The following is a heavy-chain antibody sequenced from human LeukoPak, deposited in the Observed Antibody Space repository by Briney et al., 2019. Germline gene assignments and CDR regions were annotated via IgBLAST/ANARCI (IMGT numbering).Heavy chain of an antibody. J-gene: IGHJ4*02. CDR3: ARDVSGSYSFDN. V-gene: IGHV3-30*03. D-gene: IGHD1-26*01. Sequence: PGRSLRLSCGASGFTFSSHGMHWVRQAPGKGLEWVAVMSYDGSNKYYADSVEGRFTISRDNSKNTLYLQMNCLRPEDTAVYYCARDVSGSYSFDNWGQGSLVTVSS. CDR1: GFTFSSHG. CDR2: MSYDGSNK.